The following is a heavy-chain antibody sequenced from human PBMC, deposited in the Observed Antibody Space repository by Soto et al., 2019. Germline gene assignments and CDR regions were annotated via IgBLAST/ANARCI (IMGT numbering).Heavy chain of an antibody. CDR3: ARERSGYYYSFDY. D-gene: IGHD3-22*01. CDR1: GGSISSGGYY. CDR2: IYYSGST. V-gene: IGHV4-31*03. Sequence: QVQLQESGPGLVKPSQTLSLTCTVSGGSISSGGYYWSWIRQHPGKGLEWIGYIYYSGSTYYNPYLKSRVTMSADTSKNQFSLKLSSVTAADTAVYYCARERSGYYYSFDYWGQGTLVTVSS. J-gene: IGHJ4*02.